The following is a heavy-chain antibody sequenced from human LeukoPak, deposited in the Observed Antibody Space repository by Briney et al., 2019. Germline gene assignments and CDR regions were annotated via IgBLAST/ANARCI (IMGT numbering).Heavy chain of an antibody. CDR2: ISSSSSYI. CDR1: GFTFSSYS. J-gene: IGHJ4*02. Sequence: GGSLRLSCAASGFTFSSYSMSSVRQAPGKGLEWVSSISSSSSYIYYADSVKGRFTISRDNAKNSLYLQMNSLRAEHTAVYYCARDRAAAGIFDYWGQGPLLTVSS. D-gene: IGHD6-13*01. CDR3: ARDRAAAGIFDY. V-gene: IGHV3-21*01.